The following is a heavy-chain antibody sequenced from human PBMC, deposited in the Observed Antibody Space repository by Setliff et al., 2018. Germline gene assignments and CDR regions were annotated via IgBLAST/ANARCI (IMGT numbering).Heavy chain of an antibody. CDR1: GGSISPYY. J-gene: IGHJ1*01. Sequence: SETLSLTCSVSGGSISPYYWIWIRQSPGKGLEWIGYIFYSGSARYNPSLESRVTMSVDASKNQISLKLTSVTAADTAVYYCARQDRFYDRSVFVEYFQHWGQGALVTV. CDR3: ARQDRFYDRSVFVEYFQH. D-gene: IGHD3-22*01. CDR2: IFYSGSA. V-gene: IGHV4-59*08.